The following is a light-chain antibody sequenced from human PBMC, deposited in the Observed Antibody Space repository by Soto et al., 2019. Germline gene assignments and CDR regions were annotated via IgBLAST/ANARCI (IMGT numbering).Light chain of an antibody. Sequence: QSALTQPASVSGSPGQSITTACTGTSSDVGNYKYVSWYQQHPGKAPKLMIYEVSNRPSGVSNRFSGSKSGNTASLTISGLQAEDETDYYCFSYTSSGTYGFGTGTKVTVL. CDR1: SSDVGNYKY. V-gene: IGLV2-14*01. J-gene: IGLJ1*01. CDR2: EVS. CDR3: FSYTSSGTYG.